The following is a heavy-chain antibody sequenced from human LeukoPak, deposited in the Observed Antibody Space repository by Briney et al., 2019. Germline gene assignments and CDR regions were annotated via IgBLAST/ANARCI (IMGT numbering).Heavy chain of an antibody. V-gene: IGHV1-2*02. J-gene: IGHJ3*02. Sequence: ASVKVSCKASGYTFTGYYMHWVRQAPGQGLEWMGWINPNSGGTNYAQEFQGRVTMTRDTSISTAYMELSRLRSDDTAVYYCASFMKAMVYVVYDAFDIWGQGTMVTVSS. CDR3: ASFMKAMVYVVYDAFDI. D-gene: IGHD5-18*01. CDR2: INPNSGGT. CDR1: GYTFTGYY.